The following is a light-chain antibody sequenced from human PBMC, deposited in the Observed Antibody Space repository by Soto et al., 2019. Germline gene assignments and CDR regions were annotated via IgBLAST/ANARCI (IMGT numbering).Light chain of an antibody. Sequence: QSVLTQPPSVSGAPGQRVTISCSGTTSNIGAGYDVHWYQLLPGTAPKLLIYANTDRPSGVPDRFSGSKSGTSASLAITGLQDEDEADYYCQSYDTGLSGSIFGGGTKLTVL. CDR3: QSYDTGLSGSI. J-gene: IGLJ2*01. CDR1: TSNIGAGYD. CDR2: ANT. V-gene: IGLV1-40*01.